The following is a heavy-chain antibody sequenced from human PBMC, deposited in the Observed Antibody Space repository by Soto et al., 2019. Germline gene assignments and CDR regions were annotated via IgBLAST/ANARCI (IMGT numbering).Heavy chain of an antibody. D-gene: IGHD3-10*01. V-gene: IGHV1-69*12. CDR3: ARGSYGSGSYQNNWFDP. Sequence: QVQLVQSGAEVKKPGSSVKVSCKASGGTFSSYAISWVRQAPGQGLEWMGGIIPIFGTANYAQKFQGSVTITADESTSTAYMELSSLRSEDTAVYYCARGSYGSGSYQNNWFDPWGQGTLVTVSS. CDR1: GGTFSSYA. CDR2: IIPIFGTA. J-gene: IGHJ5*02.